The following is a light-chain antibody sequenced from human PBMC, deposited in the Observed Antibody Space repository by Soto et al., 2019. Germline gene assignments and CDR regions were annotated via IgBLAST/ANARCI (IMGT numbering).Light chain of an antibody. CDR3: QQYYIPPLT. CDR2: WAS. CDR1: QSVLYSSNNKNY. Sequence: RAEFLGEGATINCKSSQSVLYSSNNKNYLAWYQQKPGQPPKLLIYWASTRESGVPDRFSGSGSGTDFTLTISSLHPEDLAVYYCQQYYIPPLTFCHVSNVDIK. V-gene: IGKV4-1*01. J-gene: IGKJ1*01.